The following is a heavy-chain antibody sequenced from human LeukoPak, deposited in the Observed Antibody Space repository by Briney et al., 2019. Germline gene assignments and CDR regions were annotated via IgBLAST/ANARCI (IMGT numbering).Heavy chain of an antibody. CDR1: GFSFSGHW. J-gene: IGHJ4*02. V-gene: IGHV3-74*01. CDR2: ISPTGSTT. Sequence: GGSLRLSCTASGFSFSGHWMHWARQLPGKGLVWVSRISPTGSTTSYADSVKGRFTISRDNAKNSLYLQMNSLRAEDTAIYYCTRVGYIDEGIDYWGQGTLVTVSS. CDR3: TRVGYIDEGIDY. D-gene: IGHD5-24*01.